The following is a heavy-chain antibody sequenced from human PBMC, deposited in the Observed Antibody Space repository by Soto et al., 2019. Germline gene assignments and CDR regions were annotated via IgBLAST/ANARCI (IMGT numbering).Heavy chain of an antibody. CDR1: GYTFTGYY. CDR2: INPNSGGT. Sequence: ASVKVSCKASGYTFTGYYMHWVRQAPGQGLEWMGWINPNSGGTNYAQKFQGWVTMTRDTSISTAYMELSRLRSDATAVYYCGRDLGGELLHDAFDIWGQGTMVTVSS. J-gene: IGHJ3*02. V-gene: IGHV1-2*04. D-gene: IGHD1-26*01. CDR3: GRDLGGELLHDAFDI.